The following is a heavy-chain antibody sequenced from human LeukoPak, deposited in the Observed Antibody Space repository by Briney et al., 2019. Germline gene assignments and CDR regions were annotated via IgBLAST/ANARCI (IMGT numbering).Heavy chain of an antibody. J-gene: IGHJ4*02. D-gene: IGHD2-2*01. V-gene: IGHV3-23*01. CDR2: ISGNGGNT. CDR3: VRAAPQNCYPSSCSLFDK. CDR1: GFTFSSYA. Sequence: PGGSLRLSCAASGFTFSSYAMSWVRQAPGKGLEWVSVISGNGGNTYNADSVKGRFSISRDNSKNTLYLQMNSLRAEDTAVYYCVRAAPQNCYPSSCSLFDKWGQGTLVTVSS.